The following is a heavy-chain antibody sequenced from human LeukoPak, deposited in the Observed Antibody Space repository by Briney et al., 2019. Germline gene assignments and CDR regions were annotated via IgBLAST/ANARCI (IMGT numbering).Heavy chain of an antibody. J-gene: IGHJ1*01. V-gene: IGHV4-4*07. D-gene: IGHD5-12*01. Sequence: SETLSLTCTVSGGSISGYYWSWIRQPAGKGLEWIGRIYVSGTTYYNPSLKSRLTMSVDASRNQFSLNLRSVTAADTAAYYCARGGPDLAREYFQYWGQGTLVTVS. CDR2: IYVSGTT. CDR3: ARGGPDLAREYFQY. CDR1: GGSISGYY.